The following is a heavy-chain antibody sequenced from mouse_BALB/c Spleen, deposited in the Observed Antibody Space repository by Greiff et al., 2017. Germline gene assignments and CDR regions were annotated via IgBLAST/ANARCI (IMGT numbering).Heavy chain of an antibody. J-gene: IGHJ4*01. V-gene: IGHV5-6-3*01. Sequence: EVMLVESGGGLVQPGGSLKLSCAASGFTFSSYGMSWVRQTPDKRLELVATINSNGGSTYYPDSVKGRFTISRDNAKNTLYLQMSSLKSEDTAMYYCARDSWGGYGPPRVWDYWGQGTSVTVSS. CDR1: GFTFSSYG. CDR2: INSNGGST. CDR3: ARDSWGGYGPPRVWDY. D-gene: IGHD1-1*01.